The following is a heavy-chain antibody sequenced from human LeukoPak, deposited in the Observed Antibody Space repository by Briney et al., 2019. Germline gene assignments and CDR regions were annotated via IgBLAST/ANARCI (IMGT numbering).Heavy chain of an antibody. V-gene: IGHV3-30*02. CDR2: LHADGNNR. D-gene: IGHD3-16*01. Sequence: GGSLRLSCAASGFTLSRYAMRWVRQAPGKGLEWVALLHADGNNRYYADSVKGRFTISRDNSKDTLFLQMSSLRAEETAVYYCAKNWATYYFDYWGQGTLVTVSS. CDR1: GFTLSRYA. CDR3: AKNWATYYFDY. J-gene: IGHJ4*02.